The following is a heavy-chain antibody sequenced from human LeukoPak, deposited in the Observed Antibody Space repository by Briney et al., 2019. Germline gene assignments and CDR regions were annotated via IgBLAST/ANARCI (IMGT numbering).Heavy chain of an antibody. CDR1: GYTLTELS. D-gene: IGHD1-26*01. V-gene: IGHV1-24*01. J-gene: IGHJ4*02. CDR3: ATDRSGSYYGPTSLFY. CDR2: FDPEDGET. Sequence: GASVKVSCKVSGYTLTELSMHWVRQAPGKGLEWMGGFDPEDGETIYAQKFQGRVTMTEDTSTDTAYMELSSLRSEDTAVYYCATDRSGSYYGPTSLFYWGQGTLVTVSS.